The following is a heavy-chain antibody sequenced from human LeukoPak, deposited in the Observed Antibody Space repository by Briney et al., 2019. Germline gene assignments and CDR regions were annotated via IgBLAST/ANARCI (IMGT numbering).Heavy chain of an antibody. D-gene: IGHD2-15*01. CDR3: ASDGGGYCSGGSCYVWFDP. CDR1: GGSISSSSYS. V-gene: IGHV4-39*01. J-gene: IGHJ5*02. CDR2: IYYSGST. Sequence: SETLSLTCTVSGGSISSSSYSWGWIRQPPGKGLEWIGSIYYSGSTYYNPSLKSRVTISVDTSKNQFSLKLSSVTAADTAVYYCASDGGGYCSGGSCYVWFDPWGQGTLVTVSS.